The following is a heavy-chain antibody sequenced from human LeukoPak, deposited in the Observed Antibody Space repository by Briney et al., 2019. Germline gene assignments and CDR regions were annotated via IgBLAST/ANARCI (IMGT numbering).Heavy chain of an antibody. CDR2: IGAYNGNT. J-gene: IGHJ6*03. CDR1: GYTFTSYG. V-gene: IGHV1-18*01. D-gene: IGHD1-7*01. Sequence: ASVKVSCKASGYTFTSYGISWVRQAPGQGLEWMGWIGAYNGNTNYAQKLQGRVTMTTDTSTSTAYMELRSLRSDDTAVYYCARERITGTTNADNYYYYYYMDVWGKGTTVTVSS. CDR3: ARERITGTTNADNYYYYYYMDV.